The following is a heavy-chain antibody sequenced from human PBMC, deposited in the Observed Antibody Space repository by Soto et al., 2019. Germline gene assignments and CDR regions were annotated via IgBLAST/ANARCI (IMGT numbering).Heavy chain of an antibody. CDR1: GFTFSAYT. J-gene: IGHJ4*02. CDR2: ISSNGGST. D-gene: IGHD3-22*01. V-gene: IGHV3-64D*06. CDR3: VKDQAYYDSSGATGYFDY. Sequence: GGSLRLSCAVSGFTFSAYTMSWVRQPPGKGLEWVATISSNGGSTYYADSVKGRFTISRDNSKNTLYLQMSSLRAEDTAVYYCVKDQAYYDSSGATGYFDYWGQGTLVTVSS.